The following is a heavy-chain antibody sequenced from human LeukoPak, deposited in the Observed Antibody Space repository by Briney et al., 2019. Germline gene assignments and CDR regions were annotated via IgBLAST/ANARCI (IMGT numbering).Heavy chain of an antibody. CDR1: GFIFSSYD. CDR2: ISTAGDT. CDR3: ARGAVLGISSWHNWSDP. V-gene: IGHV3-13*01. D-gene: IGHD6-13*01. J-gene: IGHJ5*02. Sequence: PGGSLRLSCAASGFIFSSYDMHWVRQPTGKGLEWVSAISTAGDTYYPGSVKGRFTISRENAKNSLYLQMNSLRAGDTAVYYCARGAVLGISSWHNWSDPWGQGTLVTVSS.